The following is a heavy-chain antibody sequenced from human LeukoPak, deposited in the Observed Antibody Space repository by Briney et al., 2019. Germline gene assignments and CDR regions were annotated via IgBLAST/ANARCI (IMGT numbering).Heavy chain of an antibody. CDR3: ARVYGRNWFDP. D-gene: IGHD3-10*01. V-gene: IGHV4-31*03. Sequence: SETLSLTCTVSGGSISSGGYHWSWIRQHPGKGLEWIGYIYYSGSTYYNPSLKSRVTISVDTSKNQFSLKLSSVTAADTAVYYCARVYGRNWFDPWGQETLVTVSS. CDR1: GGSISSGGYH. J-gene: IGHJ5*02. CDR2: IYYSGST.